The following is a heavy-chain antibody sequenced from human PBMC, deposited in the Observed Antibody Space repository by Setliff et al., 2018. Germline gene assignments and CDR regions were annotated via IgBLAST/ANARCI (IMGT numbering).Heavy chain of an antibody. D-gene: IGHD3-3*01. CDR2: IYTSGTT. CDR1: GGSISSGNYY. V-gene: IGHV4-61*09. J-gene: IGHJ6*03. CDR3: ARMSGFQYIDV. Sequence: SETLSLTCTVSGGSISSGNYYWSWIRQPAGKGLEWIGHIYTSGTTNYHPSLKSRVTISADTSKNQFSLSLTSVTAEDTAVYYCARMSGFQYIDVWDKGTTVTVSS.